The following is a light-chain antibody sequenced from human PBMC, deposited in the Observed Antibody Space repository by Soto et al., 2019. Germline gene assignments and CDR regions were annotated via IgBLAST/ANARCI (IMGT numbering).Light chain of an antibody. Sequence: QSVLTQSSSASASLGSSVKLTCTLSSGHSSYIIAWHQQQPGKDPRYLMKLEGSGSYNKGSGVPDRFSGSSSGADRYLTISDLQAEDEADYYCETWDSNRHDVFGGGTKLTVL. CDR2: LEGSGSY. V-gene: IGLV4-60*03. CDR1: SGHSSYI. J-gene: IGLJ2*01. CDR3: ETWDSNRHDV.